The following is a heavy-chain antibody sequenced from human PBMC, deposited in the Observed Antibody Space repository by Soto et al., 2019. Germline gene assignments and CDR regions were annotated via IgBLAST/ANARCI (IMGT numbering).Heavy chain of an antibody. CDR3: ARDSSSGEGFDF. CDR2: IWYDGNSK. J-gene: IGHJ4*02. D-gene: IGHD7-27*01. V-gene: IGHV3-33*01. CDR1: GFTFSSYG. Sequence: QVQLVESGGGVVQPGRSLRLSCAASGFTFSSYGMHWVRQAPGKGLEWMAVIWYDGNSKDYGDSVRGRFTASRDNSKNTLYLQMDSLRAEDTAVYYCARDSSSGEGFDFWGQGTLVTVSS.